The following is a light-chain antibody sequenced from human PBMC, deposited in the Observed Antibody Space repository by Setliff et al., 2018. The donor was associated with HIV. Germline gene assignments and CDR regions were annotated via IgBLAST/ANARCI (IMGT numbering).Light chain of an antibody. CDR1: RIGSKS. Sequence: SYELTQPPSVSGAPGTTARITCGGNRIGSKSVHWYQQKPGQAPVLVVHDDMDRPSGIPDRFSGSNSGNTATLTISRVEAGDEADYYCQVWDSTSDHVIFGGGTKVTVL. V-gene: IGLV3-21*03. CDR3: QVWDSTSDHVI. J-gene: IGLJ2*01. CDR2: DDM.